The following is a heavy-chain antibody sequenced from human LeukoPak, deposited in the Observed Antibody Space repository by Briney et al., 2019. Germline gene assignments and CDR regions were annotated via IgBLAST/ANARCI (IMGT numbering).Heavy chain of an antibody. D-gene: IGHD1-26*01. CDR1: GFSISSYD. CDR2: VSHDGGRT. CDR3: AKGRIVGATSFDY. J-gene: IGHJ4*02. V-gene: IGHV3-23*01. Sequence: GGSLRLSCAASGFSISSYDMSWVRQAPGKGLEWVSGVSHDGGRTHYVDSVKGRLTISRDISKNSLYLQMNSLRAEDTAIYYCAKGRIVGATSFDYWGQGTLVTVSS.